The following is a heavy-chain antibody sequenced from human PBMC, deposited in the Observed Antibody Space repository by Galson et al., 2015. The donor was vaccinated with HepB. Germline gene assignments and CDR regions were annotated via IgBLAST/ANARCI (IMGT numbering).Heavy chain of an antibody. CDR1: GVTFSTYS. V-gene: IGHV3-30*04. CDR2: SSHDGNNE. Sequence: SLRLSCAAAGVTFSTYSMHWVRQAPGKGLEWVAFSSHDGNNENYADSLKGRFTVSRDNSKNSLDLQMNSLRTEDTAVYYCAREGGPPSYAGVGLDVWGQGTTVTVSS. J-gene: IGHJ6*02. CDR3: AREGGPPSYAGVGLDV. D-gene: IGHD2-8*01.